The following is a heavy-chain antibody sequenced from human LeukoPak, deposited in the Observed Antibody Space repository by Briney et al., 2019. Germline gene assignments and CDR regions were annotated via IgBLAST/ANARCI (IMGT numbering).Heavy chain of an antibody. CDR2: VYSSGNT. J-gene: IGHJ4*02. CDR3: VTDSSGWYLY. D-gene: IGHD6-19*01. CDR1: GGSISNYY. Sequence: PSETLSLTXTVSGGSISNYYWSWIRQPAGKGLEWIGRVYSSGNTNYNPSLKSRVAMSIDTSKNQFSLNLYSVTAADTAVYYCVTDSSGWYLYWGQGTLVTVSS. V-gene: IGHV4-4*07.